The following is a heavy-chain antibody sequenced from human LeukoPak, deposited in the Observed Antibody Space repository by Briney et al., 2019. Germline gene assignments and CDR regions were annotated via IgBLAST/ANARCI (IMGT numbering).Heavy chain of an antibody. D-gene: IGHD2-2*01. Sequence: VASVKVSCKASGGTFSSYAISWVRQAPGQGLEWMGGIIPIFGTANYAQKFQGRVTITADGSTKTAYMELSSLRSEDTAVYYCARDPAPPSGAFDAWGQGTMVTVSS. CDR2: IIPIFGTA. J-gene: IGHJ3*01. CDR3: ARDPAPPSGAFDA. V-gene: IGHV1-69*13. CDR1: GGTFSSYA.